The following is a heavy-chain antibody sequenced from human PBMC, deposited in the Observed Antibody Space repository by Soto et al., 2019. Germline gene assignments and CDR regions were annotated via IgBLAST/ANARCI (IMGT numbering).Heavy chain of an antibody. Sequence: QVQLVQSGAEVKKPGASVKVSCKASGYTFTSYDINWVRQATGQGFEYLGWMNPNSGNTGYVKKFQGRVPMTRHASVSTAHMAMSRLRSADTAVYCFARGSKYGDYSRWFDPWGPGALVAVSS. CDR1: GYTFTSYD. J-gene: IGHJ5*02. CDR3: ARGSKYGDYSRWFDP. V-gene: IGHV1-8*01. CDR2: MNPNSGNT. D-gene: IGHD4-17*01.